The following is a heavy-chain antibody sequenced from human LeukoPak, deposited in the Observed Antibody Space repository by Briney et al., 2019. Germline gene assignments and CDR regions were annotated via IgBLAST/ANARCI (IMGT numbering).Heavy chain of an antibody. V-gene: IGHV3-74*01. CDR1: GFTFSSYW. CDR3: ARGGYSYGSTPQY. Sequence: GWSLRLSCAASGFTFSSYWMHWVRQAPGKGLVWVSRINTVCCSTSYADSVTGRFTISRDNANNTLYLQINSLRAEDTAVYYRARGGYSYGSTPQYWGQGTLVT. J-gene: IGHJ4*02. D-gene: IGHD5-18*01. CDR2: INTVCCST.